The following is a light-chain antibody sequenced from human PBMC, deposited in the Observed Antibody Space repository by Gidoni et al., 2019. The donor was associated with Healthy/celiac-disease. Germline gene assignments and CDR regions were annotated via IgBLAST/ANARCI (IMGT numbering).Light chain of an antibody. V-gene: IGKV1-8*01. J-gene: IGKJ1*01. CDR1: QGISSY. CDR2: AAS. CDR3: QQYYSGGT. Sequence: AIRMTPSPSSFSASTGDRVTITCRASQGISSYLAWYQQKPGKAPKLLIYAASTLQSGVPSRFSGSGSGTDFTLTISCLQSEDFATYYCQQYYSGGTFGQGTKVEIK.